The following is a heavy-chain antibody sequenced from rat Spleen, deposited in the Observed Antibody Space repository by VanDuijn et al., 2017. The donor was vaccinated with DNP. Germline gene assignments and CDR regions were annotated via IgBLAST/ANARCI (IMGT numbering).Heavy chain of an antibody. J-gene: IGHJ4*01. CDR2: ISYDGSST. CDR1: GFTFSNYD. Sequence: EVQLVESGGGLVQPGRSMKLSCAASGFTFSNYDMAWVRQAPKKGLEWVATISYDGSSTYYRDSVKGRFTISRDNAKSTLYLQMDSLRSEDTATYYCAKDTYDGTYYSYFAMDAWGQGTSVTVSS. D-gene: IGHD1-12*02. V-gene: IGHV5-7*01. CDR3: AKDTYDGTYYSYFAMDA.